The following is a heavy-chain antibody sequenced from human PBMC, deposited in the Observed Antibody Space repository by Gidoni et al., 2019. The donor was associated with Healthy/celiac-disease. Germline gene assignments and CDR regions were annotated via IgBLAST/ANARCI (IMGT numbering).Heavy chain of an antibody. V-gene: IGHV3-9*01. D-gene: IGHD4-17*01. CDR1: GFTVDVYA. CDR3: AKDMLVYEAVTFDY. CDR2: ISCISCRI. Sequence: EVQLVESGGGLVQPGRCLRISCAASGFTVDVYAMHRVRQAPGKCLEWVSGISCISCRIGYADSVKGRFPISRDNAQNSMYLQMNSLRAEDTALYYCAKDMLVYEAVTFDYWGQGTLVTFSS. J-gene: IGHJ4*02.